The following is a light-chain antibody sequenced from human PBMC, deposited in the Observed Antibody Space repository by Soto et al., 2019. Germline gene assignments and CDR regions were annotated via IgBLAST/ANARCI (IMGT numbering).Light chain of an antibody. CDR1: QSISNY. V-gene: IGKV1-39*01. Sequence: DIQVTQSQTSLSASVEDRVIITCRSSQSISNYLNWYQQKPGKAPRLLIYAASSLDSGVPDRFSGSRSGPDFTLTISSLEPEDFAAYYCQQSYSCPRTFGQGTKVDIK. CDR3: QQSYSCPRT. J-gene: IGKJ1*01. CDR2: AAS.